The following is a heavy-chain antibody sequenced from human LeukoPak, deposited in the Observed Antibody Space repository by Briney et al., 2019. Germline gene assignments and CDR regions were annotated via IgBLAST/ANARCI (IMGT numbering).Heavy chain of an antibody. D-gene: IGHD3-3*01. J-gene: IGHJ4*02. V-gene: IGHV4-39*02. CDR3: AREGFLGY. CDR1: GGSISSSSYY. Sequence: PSETLSLTCTVSGGSISSSSYYWGWIRQPPGKGLEWIGSIYYSGSTYYNPSLKSRVTISVDTSKNQFSLKLSSVTAADTAVYYCAREGFLGYWGQGTLVTVSS. CDR2: IYYSGST.